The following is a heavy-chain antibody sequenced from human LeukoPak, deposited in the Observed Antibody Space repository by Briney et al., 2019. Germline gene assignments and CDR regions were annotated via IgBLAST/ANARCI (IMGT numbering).Heavy chain of an antibody. V-gene: IGHV3-48*02. CDR3: ARDEYYDSSGYGRRAFDY. CDR2: ITGSGGII. D-gene: IGHD3-22*01. Sequence: PGGSLRLSCAASGFTFNTYGMNWVRQAPGKGLEWVSHITGSGGIIYYVDSVKGRFTVSRGNAKNSLYLQMNSLRDEDTAVYYCARDEYYDSSGYGRRAFDYWGQGTLVTVSS. CDR1: GFTFNTYG. J-gene: IGHJ4*02.